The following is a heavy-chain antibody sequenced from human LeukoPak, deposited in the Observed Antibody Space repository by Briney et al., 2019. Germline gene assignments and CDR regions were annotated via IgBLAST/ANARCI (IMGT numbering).Heavy chain of an antibody. CDR3: ARDPARGEGATGAFDI. D-gene: IGHD1-26*01. V-gene: IGHV4-59*01. J-gene: IGHJ3*02. CDR2: IYYSGST. Sequence: SETLSLTCAVYGGSFSGYYWSWIRQPPGKGLEWIGYIYYSGSTNYNPSLKSRVTISVDTSKNQFSLKLSSVTAADTAVYYCARDPARGEGATGAFDIWGQGTMVTVSS. CDR1: GGSFSGYY.